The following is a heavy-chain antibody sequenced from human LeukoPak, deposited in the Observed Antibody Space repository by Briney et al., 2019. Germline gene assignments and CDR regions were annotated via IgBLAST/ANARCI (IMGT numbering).Heavy chain of an antibody. D-gene: IGHD6-6*01. V-gene: IGHV3-30-3*01. Sequence: GGSLRLSCAASGFTFGSYAMRWVRQAPGKGLEWVAVISYDGSNKYYADSVKGRFTISRDNSKNTLYLQMNSLRAEDTAVYYCARGSYSSSSCYFDYWGQGTLVTVSS. CDR2: ISYDGSNK. CDR3: ARGSYSSSSCYFDY. J-gene: IGHJ4*02. CDR1: GFTFGSYA.